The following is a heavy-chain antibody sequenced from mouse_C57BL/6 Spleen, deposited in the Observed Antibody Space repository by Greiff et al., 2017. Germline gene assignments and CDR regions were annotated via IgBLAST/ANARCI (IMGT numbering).Heavy chain of an antibody. D-gene: IGHD1-1*01. V-gene: IGHV5-6*01. CDR1: GFTFSSYG. CDR3: ARLYYYGSSYDWCAY. CDR2: ISSGGSYT. J-gene: IGHJ3*01. Sequence: EVHLVESGGDLVKPGGSLKLSCAASGFTFSSYGMSWVRQTPDKRLEWVATISSGGSYTYYPDSVKGRFTISRDNAKNTLYLQMSSLKSEDTAMYYCARLYYYGSSYDWCAYWGQGTLVTVSA.